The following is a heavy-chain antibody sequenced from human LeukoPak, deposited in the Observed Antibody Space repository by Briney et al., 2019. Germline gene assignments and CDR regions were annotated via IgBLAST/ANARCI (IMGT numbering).Heavy chain of an antibody. CDR3: ARSPGPCSSGWYN. CDR2: ISYDGSNK. Sequence: GGSLRLSCAASGFTFSSYAMHWVRQAPGKGLEWVAVISYDGSNKYYADSVKGRFTISRDNSKNTLYLQMNSLRAEDTAVYYCARSPGPCSSGWYNWGQGTLVTVSS. D-gene: IGHD6-19*01. CDR1: GFTFSSYA. J-gene: IGHJ4*02. V-gene: IGHV3-30*04.